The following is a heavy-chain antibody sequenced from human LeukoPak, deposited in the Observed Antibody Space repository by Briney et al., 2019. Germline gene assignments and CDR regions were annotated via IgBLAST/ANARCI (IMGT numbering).Heavy chain of an antibody. CDR2: IYYSGST. Sequence: PSETLSLTCTVSGASISSSSYYWGWIRQPPGKGLEWIGSIYYSGSTYYNPSLKSRVTTSVDTSKNQISLKLNSVTAADTAVYYCARDLYGGTSATFDYWGQGTLVTVSS. J-gene: IGHJ4*02. V-gene: IGHV4-39*07. CDR1: GASISSSSYY. CDR3: ARDLYGGTSATFDY. D-gene: IGHD4-23*01.